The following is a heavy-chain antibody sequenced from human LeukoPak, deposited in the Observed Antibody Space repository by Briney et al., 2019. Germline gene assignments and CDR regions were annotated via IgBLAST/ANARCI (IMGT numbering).Heavy chain of an antibody. CDR1: AFTFSSYG. CDR3: SKEWGSGGSYYSIFDY. V-gene: IGHV3-30*18. Sequence: QAGGSLRLSCAASAFTFSSYGMRWVRQAPGKGLEWVAVISYDGSNKYYADSVKGRFTISRDNSKNTLYLQMNSLRAEDTAVYYCSKEWGSGGSYYSIFDYWGQGTLVTVSS. CDR2: ISYDGSNK. J-gene: IGHJ4*02. D-gene: IGHD1-26*01.